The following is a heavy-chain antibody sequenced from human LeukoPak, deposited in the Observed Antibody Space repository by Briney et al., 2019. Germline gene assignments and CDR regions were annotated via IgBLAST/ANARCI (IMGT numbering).Heavy chain of an antibody. CDR3: ARGVYIAAAQYGY. J-gene: IGHJ4*02. CDR1: GGSISSYY. CDR2: IYYSGTT. Sequence: NPSETLSLTCTVSGGSISSYYWNWIRQPPGKGLEWFGYIYYSGTTNYNPSLKSRVTISVDTSKNQFSLKLSSVTAADTAVYYCARGVYIAAAQYGYWGQGTLVTVSS. D-gene: IGHD6-13*01. V-gene: IGHV4-59*01.